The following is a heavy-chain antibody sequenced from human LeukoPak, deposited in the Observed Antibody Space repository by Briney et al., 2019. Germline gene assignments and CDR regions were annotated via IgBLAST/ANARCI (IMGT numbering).Heavy chain of an antibody. CDR3: AKVVGTMVRGGYFDY. D-gene: IGHD3-10*01. V-gene: IGHV3-23*01. CDR2: ISGSGGST. Sequence: GGSLRLSCVASGFTFSSYSMNWVRQAPGKGLEWVSAISGSGGSTYYADSVKGRFTISRDNSKNTLYLQMNSLRAEDTAVYYCAKVVGTMVRGGYFDYWGQGTLVTVSS. J-gene: IGHJ4*02. CDR1: GFTFSSYS.